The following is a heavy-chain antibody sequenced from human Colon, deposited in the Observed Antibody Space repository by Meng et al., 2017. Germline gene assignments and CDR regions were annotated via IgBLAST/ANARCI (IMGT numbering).Heavy chain of an antibody. J-gene: IGHJ4*02. Sequence: VPLQVPGPGLGTPSDTLSLIFSVSGGSVRSAGYQWSWIRQPPGKGLEWIGYASTNYNPSLKSRVTISVDTSKNQFSLRLTSVTAADTAVYYCARDHMGSLDYWGQGILVTVSS. CDR1: GGSVRSAGYQ. D-gene: IGHD1-26*01. CDR3: ARDHMGSLDY. CDR2: AST. V-gene: IGHV4-61*08.